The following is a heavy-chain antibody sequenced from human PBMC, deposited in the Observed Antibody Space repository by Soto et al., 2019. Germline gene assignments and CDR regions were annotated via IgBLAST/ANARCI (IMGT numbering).Heavy chain of an antibody. CDR3: ATLPPRIVVVMTDLPT. J-gene: IGHJ5*02. Sequence: PSETLSLTCFVSGASISSTYWWSWVRQTPGKRLEWIGQIYHTGTTSYNPSLKNRVTISLDKSNNQFSLRLTSMTAEDTAVYYCATLPPRIVVVMTDLPTWGQGTLVTVS. V-gene: IGHV4-4*02. CDR1: GASISSTYW. CDR2: IYHTGTT. D-gene: IGHD2-15*01.